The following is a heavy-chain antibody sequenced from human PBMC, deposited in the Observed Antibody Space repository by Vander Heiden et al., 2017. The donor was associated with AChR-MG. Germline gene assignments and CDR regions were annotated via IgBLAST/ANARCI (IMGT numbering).Heavy chain of an antibody. CDR1: GFPFSSYW. V-gene: IGHV3-74*01. CDR2: INSDGSNP. J-gene: IGHJ3*02. Sequence: EVQLVEAGGGLVQPGGSLRLSCAASGFPFSSYWMHWVRRAPGNGLVWGSGINSDGSNPYYADSVEGRFTISRDNAKNTLYLQMNSLRAEDTAVYYCAKPKQPTAAPNTGAFDIWGQGTMVTVSS. D-gene: IGHD2-15*01. CDR3: AKPKQPTAAPNTGAFDI.